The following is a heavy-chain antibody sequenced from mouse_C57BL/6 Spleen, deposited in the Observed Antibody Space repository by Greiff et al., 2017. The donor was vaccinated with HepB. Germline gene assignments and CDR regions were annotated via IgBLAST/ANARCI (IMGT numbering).Heavy chain of an antibody. Sequence: QVQLQQSGPELVKPGASVKISCKASGYAFSSSWMNWVKQRPGKGLEWIGRIYPGDGDTNYNGKFKGKATLTADKSSSTAYMQLSSLTSEDSAVYFCARGGSWDYFDYWGQGTTLTVS. J-gene: IGHJ2*01. D-gene: IGHD1-1*01. CDR2: IYPGDGDT. V-gene: IGHV1-82*01. CDR1: GYAFSSSW. CDR3: ARGGSWDYFDY.